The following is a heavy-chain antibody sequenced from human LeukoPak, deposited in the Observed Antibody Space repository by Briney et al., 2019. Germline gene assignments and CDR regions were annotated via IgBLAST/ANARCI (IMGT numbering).Heavy chain of an antibody. J-gene: IGHJ6*02. CDR3: ARGPHRSSTSRAYYYYGMDV. D-gene: IGHD2-2*01. V-gene: IGHV1-69*13. Sequence: SVKVSCKASGGTFSSYAISWVRQAPGQGLEWMGGIIPIFDTANYAQKFQGRVTITADESTSTAYMELSSLRSEDTAVYYCARGPHRSSTSRAYYYYGMDVWGQGTTVTVSS. CDR2: IIPIFDTA. CDR1: GGTFSSYA.